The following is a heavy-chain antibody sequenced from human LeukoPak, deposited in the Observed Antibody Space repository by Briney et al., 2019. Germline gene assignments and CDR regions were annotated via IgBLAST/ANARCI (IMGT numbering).Heavy chain of an antibody. CDR1: GFTVSTNY. V-gene: IGHV3-66*01. Sequence: GGSLRLSCAVSGFTVSTNYMSWVRQAPGKGLEWVSVIYSGGSTYYADSVKGRFSISRDNSKSTLYLQMNSLRAEDTAVYYCTQTVGATLSSFDYWGQGTLVTVSS. CDR3: TQTVGATLSSFDY. J-gene: IGHJ4*02. CDR2: IYSGGST. D-gene: IGHD1-26*01.